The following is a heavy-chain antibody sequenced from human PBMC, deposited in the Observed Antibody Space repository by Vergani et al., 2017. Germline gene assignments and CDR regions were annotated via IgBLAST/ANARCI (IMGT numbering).Heavy chain of an antibody. J-gene: IGHJ2*01. CDR2: IYDSGDT. CDR1: GDFMNTYY. V-gene: IGHV4-59*08. CDR3: ARGRGDNWYFDL. D-gene: IGHD3-10*01. Sequence: QVQLQESGPGLVKPSETLSLTCSVSGDFMNTYYWTWIRQPPGKELEWIGYIYDSGDTKYNPSLKSRVTMSLDTSKNQFSLNLTSVTAADTAVYYCARGRGDNWYFDLWGRGTLVTVSS.